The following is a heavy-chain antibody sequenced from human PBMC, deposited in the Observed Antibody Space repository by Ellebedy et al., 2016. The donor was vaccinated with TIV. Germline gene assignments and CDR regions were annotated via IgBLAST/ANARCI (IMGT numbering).Heavy chain of an antibody. CDR3: AKEIKFGVDV. CDR1: GFRFSNSG. CDR2: IHFDGHIK. Sequence: GESLKISCATSGFRFSNSGVHSVRQAPGKGLEWVAYIHFDGHIKEDQYYADTVKGRFTISRDNSKNTLFLQMNSLRPEDTSVYFCAKEIKFGVDVWGQGTTVAVS. V-gene: IGHV3-30*02. J-gene: IGHJ6*02.